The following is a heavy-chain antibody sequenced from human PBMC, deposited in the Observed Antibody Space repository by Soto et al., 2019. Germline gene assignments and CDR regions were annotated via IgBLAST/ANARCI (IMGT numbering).Heavy chain of an antibody. V-gene: IGHV1-69*13. Sequence: GASVKVSCKASGGIFNNYAISWVRQAPGQGLEWMGGIIPMCGTLNYAQKFQGRVTIAVDESTSTAYMELTSLGSEDTAVYYCARGLRTGNYGMDVWGRGTTGTVAS. D-gene: IGHD2-15*01. CDR2: IIPMCGTL. J-gene: IGHJ6*01. CDR1: GGIFNNYA. CDR3: ARGLRTGNYGMDV.